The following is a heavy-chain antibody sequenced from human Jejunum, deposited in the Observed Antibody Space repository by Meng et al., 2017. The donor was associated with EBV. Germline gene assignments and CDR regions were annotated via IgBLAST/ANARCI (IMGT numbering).Heavy chain of an antibody. Sequence: VRFVHSWSMLKRPGAEVTVVVKASGYSFPTAAMNWVRQAPGQVVEWMGWINPNTANPTYAQGFTGRFVFSLDTSVSTAYLQISSLKAEDTAVYYCARVRGYSYGRPFDYWGQGTLVTVSS. V-gene: IGHV7-4-1*02. CDR1: GYSFPTAA. D-gene: IGHD5-18*01. CDR2: INPNTANP. CDR3: ARVRGYSYGRPFDY. J-gene: IGHJ4*02.